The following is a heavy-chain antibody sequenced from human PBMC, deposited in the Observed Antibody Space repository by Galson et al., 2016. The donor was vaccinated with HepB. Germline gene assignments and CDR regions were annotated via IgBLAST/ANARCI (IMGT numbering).Heavy chain of an antibody. V-gene: IGHV3-74*01. CDR2: ISTDGRTA. J-gene: IGHJ6*02. Sequence: SLRLSCAASGFTFSSYWMHWVRQAPGKGLVWVSRISTDGRTANQADSVKGRFTISRDNAKNSLYLQMNSLRDEDTAVYYCARDGRRGYDMDVWGQGTKVTVS. CDR1: GFTFSSYW. CDR3: ARDGRRGYDMDV.